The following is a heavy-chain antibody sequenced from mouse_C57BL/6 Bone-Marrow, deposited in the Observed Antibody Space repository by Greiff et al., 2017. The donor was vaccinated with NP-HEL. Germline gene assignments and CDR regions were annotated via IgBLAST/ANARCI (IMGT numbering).Heavy chain of an antibody. J-gene: IGHJ2*01. CDR1: GYTFTDYY. CDR3: ARSRGYGFDY. Sequence: EVQLQQSGPELVKPGASVKISCKASGYTFTDYYMNWVKQSHGKSLEWIGDLNPNNGGTSYNQKFKGKATLTVDKSSSTAYMELRSLPSEDSAVYYCARSRGYGFDYWGQGTTLTVSS. D-gene: IGHD2-14*01. V-gene: IGHV1-26*01. CDR2: LNPNNGGT.